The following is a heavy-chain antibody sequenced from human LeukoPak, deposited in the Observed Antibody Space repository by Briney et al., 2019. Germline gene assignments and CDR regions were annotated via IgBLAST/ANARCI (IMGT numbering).Heavy chain of an antibody. Sequence: GASVKVSCKVSGYTLTELSMHWVRQAPGKGLEWMGGFDPEDGETIYAQKFQGRVTMTEDTSTDTAYMELSSLRSEDTAVYYCATGGYDYDFWSGPLDAFDIWGQGTMVTVSS. CDR1: GYTLTELS. D-gene: IGHD3-3*01. CDR3: ATGGYDYDFWSGPLDAFDI. CDR2: FDPEDGET. V-gene: IGHV1-24*01. J-gene: IGHJ3*02.